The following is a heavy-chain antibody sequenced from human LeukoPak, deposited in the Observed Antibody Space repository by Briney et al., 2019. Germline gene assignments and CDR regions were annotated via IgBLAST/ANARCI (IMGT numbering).Heavy chain of an antibody. Sequence: GGSLRLSCAASGFTFSSYWMSWVRQAPGKGREWVANIKYDGSEKYYVDSVKGRFTISRDNAKNSLYLQMNSLRAEDTAVYYCARADGRYRLRRHDAFEIWGQGTMVTVSS. J-gene: IGHJ3*02. D-gene: IGHD4-17*01. CDR2: IKYDGSEK. CDR1: GFTFSSYW. V-gene: IGHV3-7*03. CDR3: ARADGRYRLRRHDAFEI.